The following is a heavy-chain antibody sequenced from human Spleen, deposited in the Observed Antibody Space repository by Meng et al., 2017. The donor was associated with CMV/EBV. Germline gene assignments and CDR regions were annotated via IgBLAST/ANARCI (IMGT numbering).Heavy chain of an antibody. J-gene: IGHJ4*02. D-gene: IGHD6-6*01. CDR3: AKDSRAHQYSSSYFDY. CDR2: ISGSGGST. V-gene: IGHV3-23*01. CDR1: GFTFSSYW. Sequence: GESLKISCAASGFTFSSYWMSWVRQAPGKGLEWVSAISGSGGSTYYADSVKGRFTISRDISKNTLYLQMNSLRAEDTAVYYCAKDSRAHQYSSSYFDYWGQGTLVTVSS.